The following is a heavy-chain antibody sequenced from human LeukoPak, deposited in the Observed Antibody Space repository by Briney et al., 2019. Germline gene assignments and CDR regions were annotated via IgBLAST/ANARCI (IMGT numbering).Heavy chain of an antibody. CDR1: GGTFSSYA. V-gene: IGHV1-69*05. Sequence: SVKVSCKASGGTFSSYAISWVRQAPGRGLEWMGGIIPIFGTANYAQKFQGRVTITTDESTSTAYMELSSLRSEDTAVYYCARAGYDSSGYYYKYYFDYWGQGTLVTVSS. CDR2: IIPIFGTA. CDR3: ARAGYDSSGYYYKYYFDY. D-gene: IGHD3-22*01. J-gene: IGHJ4*02.